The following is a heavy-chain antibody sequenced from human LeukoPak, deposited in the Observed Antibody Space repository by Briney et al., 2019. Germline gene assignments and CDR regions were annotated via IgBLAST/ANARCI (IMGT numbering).Heavy chain of an antibody. J-gene: IGHJ4*02. Sequence: PSETLSLTCTVSGGSISSYYWSWIRQPPGKGLEWIGYIYYSGSTYYNPSLKSRVTISVDTSKNQFSLKLSSVTAADTAVYYCARVLPGTLFDYWGQGTLVTVSS. CDR3: ARVLPGTLFDY. CDR1: GGSISSYY. D-gene: IGHD1-26*01. V-gene: IGHV4-59*08. CDR2: IYYSGST.